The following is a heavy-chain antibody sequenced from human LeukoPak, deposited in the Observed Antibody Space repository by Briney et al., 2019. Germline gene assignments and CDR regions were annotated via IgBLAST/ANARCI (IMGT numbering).Heavy chain of an antibody. CDR2: INGDGSST. CDR1: GFTFSRYW. Sequence: GGSLRLSCAASGFTFSRYWMHWVRQAPGKGPVWVSRINGDGSSTTYADSVKGRFTISRDNARNTLFLQMNSLRAEDTAVYYCARDQLGGGDYLFDSWGQGILVTVSS. J-gene: IGHJ4*02. D-gene: IGHD4-17*01. CDR3: ARDQLGGGDYLFDS. V-gene: IGHV3-74*01.